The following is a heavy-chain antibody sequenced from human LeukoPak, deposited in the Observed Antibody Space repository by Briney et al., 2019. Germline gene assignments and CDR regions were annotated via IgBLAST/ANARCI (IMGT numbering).Heavy chain of an antibody. J-gene: IGHJ5*02. V-gene: IGHV3-23*01. D-gene: IGHD5-18*01. CDR1: GFPFSNYG. CDR2: ITGSGITT. Sequence: GGSLRLSCAASGFPFSNYGMNWVRQAPGKGLEWVSGITGSGITTYYGDSVKGRFTISRDNSKNTVYLQMNSLIVEDTAVYYCAKDSDWIQFPSWGQGSLVTVSS. CDR3: AKDSDWIQFPS.